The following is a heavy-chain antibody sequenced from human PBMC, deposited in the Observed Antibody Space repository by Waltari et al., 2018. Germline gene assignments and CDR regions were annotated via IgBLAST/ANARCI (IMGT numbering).Heavy chain of an antibody. D-gene: IGHD6-13*01. CDR1: GFSLSTSGVG. Sequence: QITLKESGPTLVKPTQTLTLTCTFSGFSLSTSGVGVGWIRQPPGKALEWLALISWNDDKRYSPALKGRRTITKDTSKNQVFLTRTNRDPVDAATYYCARATGIDSGSWYIHYYYDMDVWGKGTTGTVAS. J-gene: IGHJ6*03. V-gene: IGHV2-5*01. CDR3: ARATGIDSGSWYIHYYYDMDV. CDR2: ISWNDDK.